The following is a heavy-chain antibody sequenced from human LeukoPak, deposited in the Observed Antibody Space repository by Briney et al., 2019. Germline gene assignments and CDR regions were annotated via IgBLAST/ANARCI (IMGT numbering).Heavy chain of an antibody. CDR2: IRWNSGSI. CDR3: AKDRYSSGWYGWFDP. Sequence: GGSLRLSCAASGFTFDDYAMHWVRQAPGKGLEWVSGIRWNSGSIGYADSVKGRFTISRDNAKNSLYLQMNSLRAEDTALYYCAKDRYSSGWYGWFDPWGQGTLVSVSS. D-gene: IGHD6-19*01. J-gene: IGHJ5*02. V-gene: IGHV3-9*01. CDR1: GFTFDDYA.